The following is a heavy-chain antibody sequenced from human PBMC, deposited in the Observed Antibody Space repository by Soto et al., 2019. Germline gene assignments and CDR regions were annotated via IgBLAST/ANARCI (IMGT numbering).Heavy chain of an antibody. D-gene: IGHD3-22*01. CDR1: GGPISSSIYY. CDR2: IYYSGST. Sequence: PSETLSLTGTVSGGPISSSIYYWGWIRQPPGKGLEWIGSIYYSGSTYYNPSLKSRVTISVDTSKNQFSLKLSSVTAADTAVYYCARQYRGNYYDSSVYYRPVDCGQGTLFAVCS. J-gene: IGHJ4*02. CDR3: ARQYRGNYYDSSVYYRPVD. V-gene: IGHV4-39*01.